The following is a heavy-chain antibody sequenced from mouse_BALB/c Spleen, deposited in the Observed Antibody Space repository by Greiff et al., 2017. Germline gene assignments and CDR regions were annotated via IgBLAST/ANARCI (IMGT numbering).Heavy chain of an antibody. D-gene: IGHD2-14*01. Sequence: EVQLQQSGTVLARPGASVKMSCKASGYSFTSYWMHWVKQRPGQGLEWIGAIYPGNSDTSYNQKFKGKAKLTAVTSASTAYMELSSLTNEDSAVYYCASPGGYDDYYAMDYWGQGTSVTVSS. V-gene: IGHV1-5*01. CDR1: GYSFTSYW. J-gene: IGHJ4*01. CDR3: ASPGGYDDYYAMDY. CDR2: IYPGNSDT.